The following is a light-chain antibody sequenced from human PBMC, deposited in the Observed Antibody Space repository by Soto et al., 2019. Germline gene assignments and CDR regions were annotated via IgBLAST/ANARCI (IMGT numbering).Light chain of an antibody. J-gene: IGKJ1*01. CDR1: QSMSSW. Sequence: DIQMTQSPSTLSASVGDRVTITCRASQSMSSWLAWYQQRPGKAPKLLIYDASRLESGVPSRFSGSGSGTEFTLPISSLQPDDFATYYCQQYSSYSLTFGQGTKVEIK. CDR2: DAS. CDR3: QQYSSYSLT. V-gene: IGKV1-5*01.